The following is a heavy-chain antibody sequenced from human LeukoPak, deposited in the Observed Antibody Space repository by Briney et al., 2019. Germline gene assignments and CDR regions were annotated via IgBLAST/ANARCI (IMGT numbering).Heavy chain of an antibody. CDR2: IYYSGST. V-gene: IGHV4-39*01. D-gene: IGHD5-12*01. Sequence: SETLSLTCTVSGGSISSSSYYWGWIRQPPGKGLEWIGSIYYSGSTYYNPSLKSRVTISVDTSKNQFSLKLSSVTAADTAVYYCARRSLRESLFDYRGQGTLVTVSS. J-gene: IGHJ4*02. CDR3: ARRSLRESLFDY. CDR1: GGSISSSSYY.